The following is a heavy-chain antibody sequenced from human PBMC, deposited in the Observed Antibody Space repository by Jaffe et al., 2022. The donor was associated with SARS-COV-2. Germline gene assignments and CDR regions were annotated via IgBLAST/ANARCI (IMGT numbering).Heavy chain of an antibody. CDR3: ARGLVLRFLEWFHEGFDP. D-gene: IGHD3-3*01. J-gene: IGHJ5*02. CDR1: GGSFSGYY. V-gene: IGHV4-34*01. CDR2: INHSGST. Sequence: QVQLQQWGAGLLKPSETLSLTCAVYGGSFSGYYWSWIRQPPGKGLEWIGEINHSGSTNYNPSLKSRVTISVDTSKNQFSLKLSSVTAADTAVYYCARGLVLRFLEWFHEGFDPWGQGTLVTVSS.